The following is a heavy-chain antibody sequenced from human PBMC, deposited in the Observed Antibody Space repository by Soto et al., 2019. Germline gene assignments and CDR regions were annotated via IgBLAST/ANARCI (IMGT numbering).Heavy chain of an antibody. CDR1: GGSISSYY. V-gene: IGHV4-59*08. Sequence: TSETLSLTCTVSGGSISSYYWSWIRQPPGKGLEWIGYIYYSGSTNYNPSLKSRVTISVDTSKNQFSLKLSSVTAADTAVYYCARLRFLEWLLIPDAFDIWGQGTMVTVSS. D-gene: IGHD3-3*01. CDR2: IYYSGST. J-gene: IGHJ3*02. CDR3: ARLRFLEWLLIPDAFDI.